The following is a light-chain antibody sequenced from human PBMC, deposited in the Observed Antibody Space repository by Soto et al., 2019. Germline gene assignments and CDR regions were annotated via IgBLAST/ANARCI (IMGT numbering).Light chain of an antibody. J-gene: IGKJ1*01. CDR3: QQHYTFPRT. Sequence: ATPMTQSPSSLSASVGDRVTITCRASHDIRSDLAWYQKKSGKAPKLLIYAASSLQSGVPSRFSGSGSGSYFPLTISSLQPEDFAPYYCQQHYTFPRTFGQGTSVEI. CDR2: AAS. V-gene: IGKV1-6*01. CDR1: HDIRSD.